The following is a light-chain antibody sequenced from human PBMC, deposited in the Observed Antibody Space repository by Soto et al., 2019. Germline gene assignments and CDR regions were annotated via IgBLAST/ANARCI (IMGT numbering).Light chain of an antibody. Sequence: QSALTQPASVSGSPGQSITISCTGTSSDVGSYNHVSWYQQHPGKAPKLMIYEVSKRPSGVSNRFSGSKSGNTASLTIARLQAEDEADYYCCSYAGSYVFGTGTKLTVL. CDR3: CSYAGSYV. J-gene: IGLJ1*01. V-gene: IGLV2-23*02. CDR2: EVS. CDR1: SSDVGSYNH.